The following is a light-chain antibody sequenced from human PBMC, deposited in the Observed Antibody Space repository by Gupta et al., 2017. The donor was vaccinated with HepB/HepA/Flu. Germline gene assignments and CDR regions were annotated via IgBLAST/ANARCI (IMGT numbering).Light chain of an antibody. CDR1: GSDVGGYNY. Sequence: QSALTQPAPVSGSPGQSITISCTRTGSDVGGYNYVSWYQQHPGKAPKLMIYDVSNRPSGVSNRFSGSKSGNTASLTISGLQAEDEADYYCSSYTSSSTLVFGGGTKLTVL. CDR2: DVS. J-gene: IGLJ2*01. CDR3: SSYTSSSTLV. V-gene: IGLV2-14*01.